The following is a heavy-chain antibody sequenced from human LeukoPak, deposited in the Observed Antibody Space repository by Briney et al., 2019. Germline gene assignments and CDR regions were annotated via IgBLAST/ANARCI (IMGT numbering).Heavy chain of an antibody. CDR3: ARLRRWNIY. CDR2: ISSSGSTI. D-gene: IGHD1/OR15-1a*01. J-gene: IGHJ4*02. CDR1: GFTFTKYW. Sequence: GGSLRLSCAASGFTFTKYWMSWVRQAPGKGLEWVSYISSSGSTIYYADSVKGRFTISRDNAKNSLYLQMSSLRAEDTAVYYCARLRRWNIYWGQGTLVTVSS. V-gene: IGHV3-11*04.